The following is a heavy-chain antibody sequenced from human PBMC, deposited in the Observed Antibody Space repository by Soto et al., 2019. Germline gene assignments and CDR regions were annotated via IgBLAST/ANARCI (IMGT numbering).Heavy chain of an antibody. Sequence: AVGSLRLSCAASGFRFSDYYMSWVRQAPGKGLEWVSYISSGTHYTNYADSVKGRFTISRDNAKNSLYLQMNSLRAEDTAVYYCARYLVPTYSNTWLQNPFDYWGQGTLVTVSS. J-gene: IGHJ4*02. CDR2: ISSGTHYT. CDR3: ARYLVPTYSNTWLQNPFDY. CDR1: GFRFSDYY. D-gene: IGHD6-13*01. V-gene: IGHV3-11*06.